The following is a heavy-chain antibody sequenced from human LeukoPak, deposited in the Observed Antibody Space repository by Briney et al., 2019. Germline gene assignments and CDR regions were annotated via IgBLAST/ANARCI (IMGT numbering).Heavy chain of an antibody. CDR2: IKQDGSEK. V-gene: IGHV3-7*03. CDR1: GFTFSSYW. CDR3: ARDRVAAAGTNWFDP. Sequence: GSLRLSCAASGFTFSSYWMSWVRQAPGKGLEWVANIKQDGSEKYYVDSVKGRFTISRDNAKNSLYLQMNSLRAEDTAVHYCARDRVAAAGTNWFDPWGQGTLVTVSS. D-gene: IGHD6-13*01. J-gene: IGHJ5*02.